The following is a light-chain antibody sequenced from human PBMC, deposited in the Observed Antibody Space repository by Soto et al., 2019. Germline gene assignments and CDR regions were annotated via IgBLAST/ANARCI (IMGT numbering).Light chain of an antibody. CDR1: ESVAGH. Sequence: ETVLTQSPGTLYFSPGERATLSCRASESVAGHLAWYQQKPGQAPRLLIHGASIRATGIPVRFSGSGSGTEFTLTISSLQSEDFAVYYCQQYDGWPRTFGQGTKVDI. CDR2: GAS. CDR3: QQYDGWPRT. V-gene: IGKV3-15*01. J-gene: IGKJ1*01.